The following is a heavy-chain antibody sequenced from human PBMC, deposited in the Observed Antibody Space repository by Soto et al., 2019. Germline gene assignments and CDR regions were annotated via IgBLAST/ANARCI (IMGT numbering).Heavy chain of an antibody. V-gene: IGHV3-33*01. CDR1: GFTFSSYG. J-gene: IGHJ6*02. CDR3: AGGTGNYYYRMDV. CDR2: IWYDGGDK. Sequence: QVQLVESGGGVVQPGRSLRLSCAASGFTFSSYGMHWVRQAPGKGMEWVAVIWYDGGDKYYADPVKGRFTISRENSKNTLYLQLNSLRADDTGVYSCAGGTGNYYYRMDVWGQGTTVTVSS. D-gene: IGHD3-9*01.